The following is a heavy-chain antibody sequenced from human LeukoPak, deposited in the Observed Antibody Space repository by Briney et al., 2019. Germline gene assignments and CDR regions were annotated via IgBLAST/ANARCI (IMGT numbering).Heavy chain of an antibody. CDR3: ARGKSYYDFWSGYSHFDY. CDR1: GGSFSGYY. CDR2: INHSGST. J-gene: IGHJ4*02. D-gene: IGHD3-3*01. Sequence: SETLSLTCAVYGGSFSGYYWSWIRQPPGKGLEWIGEINHSGSTNYNPPLKSRVTISVDTSKNQFSLKLSSVTAADTAVYYCARGKSYYDFWSGYSHFDYWGQGTLVTVSS. V-gene: IGHV4-34*01.